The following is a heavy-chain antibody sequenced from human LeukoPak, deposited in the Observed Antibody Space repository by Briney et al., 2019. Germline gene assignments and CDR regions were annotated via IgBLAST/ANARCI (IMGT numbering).Heavy chain of an antibody. Sequence: PGGSLRLSCEASGFTFSSYAMSWVRQAPGKGLEWVSAISGSGGSTYYADSVKGRFTISRDNSKNTLYLQMNSLRAEDTAVYYCAKDFSIVGATRFDYWGQGTLVTVSS. J-gene: IGHJ4*02. D-gene: IGHD1-26*01. CDR3: AKDFSIVGATRFDY. CDR1: GFTFSSYA. CDR2: ISGSGGST. V-gene: IGHV3-23*01.